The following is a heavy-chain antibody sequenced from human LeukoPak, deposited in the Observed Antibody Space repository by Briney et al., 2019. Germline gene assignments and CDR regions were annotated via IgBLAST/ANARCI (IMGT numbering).Heavy chain of an antibody. CDR2: IRYDGSNK. Sequence: GGSLRLSCAASGFTFSSYGIHWVRQAPGKGLEWVAFIRYDGSNKYYADSVKGRFTISRDNSKNTLYLQMNSLRAEDTAVYYCAMAYGILTGSWGQGTLVTVSS. CDR3: AMAYGILTGS. CDR1: GFTFSSYG. D-gene: IGHD3-9*01. J-gene: IGHJ4*02. V-gene: IGHV3-30*02.